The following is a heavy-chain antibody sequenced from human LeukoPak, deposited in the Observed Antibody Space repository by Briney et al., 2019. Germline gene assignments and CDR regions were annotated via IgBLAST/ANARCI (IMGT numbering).Heavy chain of an antibody. Sequence: KPGGSLRLSCAASGFTFSSYYMNWVRQAPGKGLEWVSSTSNSGSHTYYADSVKGRFTISRDNAKNSLYQQMNSLSAEDTAVYYCARTIATIVGDDYWGQGTLVTVSS. CDR1: GFTFSSYY. J-gene: IGHJ4*02. CDR2: TSNSGSHT. V-gene: IGHV3-21*01. D-gene: IGHD5-24*01. CDR3: ARTIATIVGDDY.